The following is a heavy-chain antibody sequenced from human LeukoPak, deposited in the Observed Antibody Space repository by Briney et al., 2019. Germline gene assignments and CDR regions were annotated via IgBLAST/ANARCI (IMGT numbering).Heavy chain of an antibody. J-gene: IGHJ4*02. CDR2: IKQDGSDK. Sequence: GGSLRLSCTASGFTFSDYWMSWVRQAPGKGPEWVANIKQDGSDKYYVDSVKGRFTISRDNAKNALFLQVNSLRPEDTAVYYCAKVRYYDFWSGPRHFDYWGQGTLVTVSS. V-gene: IGHV3-7*01. D-gene: IGHD3-3*01. CDR1: GFTFSDYW. CDR3: AKVRYYDFWSGPRHFDY.